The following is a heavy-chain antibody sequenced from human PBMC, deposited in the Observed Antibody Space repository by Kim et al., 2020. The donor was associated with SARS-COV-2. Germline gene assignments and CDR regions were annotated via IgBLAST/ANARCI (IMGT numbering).Heavy chain of an antibody. V-gene: IGHV3-11*01. CDR1: GFTLGEYY. D-gene: IGHD6-19*01. CDR3: ARHSSGWYPNFDY. J-gene: IGHJ4*02. CDR2: ISTSGSTI. Sequence: GGSLRHSCAASGFTLGEYYMSWIRQAPGKGLEWLSYISTSGSTIYYAASVKGRFTISRVNAKNSLYLQMNSLRAEDAAVYFCARHSSGWYPNFDYWGLGT.